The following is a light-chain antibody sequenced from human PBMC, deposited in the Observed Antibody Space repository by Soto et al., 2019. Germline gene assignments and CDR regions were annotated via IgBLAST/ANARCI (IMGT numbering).Light chain of an antibody. CDR1: QSVFGK. CDR2: GAS. J-gene: IGKJ1*01. CDR3: LQYNKWPLRT. Sequence: EIVMTQSPATLSVSPGERATLSCRASQSVFGKIAWYQQKPGQAPRLLIFGASTRATGIPARFSGSGSGTEYTLTISGLQSEDFAVYYCLQYNKWPLRTFGQGTKVDIK. V-gene: IGKV3-15*01.